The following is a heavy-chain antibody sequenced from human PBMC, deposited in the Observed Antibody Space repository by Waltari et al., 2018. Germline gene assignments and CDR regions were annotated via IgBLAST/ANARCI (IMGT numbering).Heavy chain of an antibody. D-gene: IGHD2-15*01. CDR2: IIPSGGNT. Sequence: QVQMVQSGAEVKKPGASVKVSCKASGYTFINYYIHWVPQAPGQGLEWMGMIIPSGGNTVYADKFQGRVTMTRDTSTSTVHMELSSLTSEDTAVYYCARGVMGDIVVVVAATRLDPWGQGTLVTVSS. J-gene: IGHJ5*02. V-gene: IGHV1-46*01. CDR1: GYTFINYY. CDR3: ARGVMGDIVVVVAATRLDP.